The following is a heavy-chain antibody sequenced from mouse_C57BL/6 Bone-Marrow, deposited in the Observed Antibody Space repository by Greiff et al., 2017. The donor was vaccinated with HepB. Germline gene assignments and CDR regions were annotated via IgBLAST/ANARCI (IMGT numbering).Heavy chain of an antibody. CDR3: ARGSYDLFAY. J-gene: IGHJ3*01. D-gene: IGHD2-12*01. Sequence: QVQLQQSGAELVRPGTSVKVSCKASGYAFTNYLIEWVKQRPGQGLEWIGVINPGSGGTNYNEKFKGKATLTADKSSSTAYMQLSSLTSEDSAVYFCARGSYDLFAYWGQGTLVTVSA. V-gene: IGHV1-54*01. CDR1: GYAFTNYL. CDR2: INPGSGGT.